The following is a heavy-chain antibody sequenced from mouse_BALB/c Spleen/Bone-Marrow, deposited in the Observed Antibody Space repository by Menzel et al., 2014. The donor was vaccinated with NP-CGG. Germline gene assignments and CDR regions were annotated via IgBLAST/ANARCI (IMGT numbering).Heavy chain of an antibody. Sequence: QVQLQQSGAELVRPGSSVKISCESSGYVFSTYWINWVKQRPGQGLEWIGQIYPGDGDTDYNGKFKDKATLTADKSSNTAYMQLSSLTSEDSAVYFCARGGISVDYWGQGTTLTVS. CDR1: GYVFSTYW. V-gene: IGHV1-80*01. CDR3: ARGGISVDY. J-gene: IGHJ2*01. CDR2: IYPGDGDT.